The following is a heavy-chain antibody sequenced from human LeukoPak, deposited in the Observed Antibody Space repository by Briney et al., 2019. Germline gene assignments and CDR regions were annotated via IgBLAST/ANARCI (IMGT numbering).Heavy chain of an antibody. V-gene: IGHV7-4-1*02. J-gene: IGHJ6*02. CDR3: ARPYEPYYYNSLDG. Sequence: ASVKVSCKASGYTFTRYAMNWVRQAPGQGLEWMGWINTNTGNPTYAQGFTGRFVFSLDTSVSTAYLQISSLEAEDTAVYYCARPYEPYYYNSLDGWGQGTTVTVSS. CDR2: INTNTGNP. D-gene: IGHD5-12*01. CDR1: GYTFTRYA.